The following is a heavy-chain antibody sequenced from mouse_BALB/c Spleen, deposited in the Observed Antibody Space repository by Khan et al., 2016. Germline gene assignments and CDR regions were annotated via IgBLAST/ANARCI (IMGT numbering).Heavy chain of an antibody. CDR2: IYPGDGDT. CDR1: GYAFSGNW. V-gene: IGHV1-80*01. J-gene: IGHJ3*01. CDR3: ARGSPIAS. Sequence: QVQLKQSGAELVRPGSSVKISCKASGYAFSGNWMNWVKQRPGQGLEWIGQIYPGDGDTNYNGKFKGKATLTADKSSSTAYMLLSSLTSEDSAVYFCARGSPIASWGQGTLVTVSA.